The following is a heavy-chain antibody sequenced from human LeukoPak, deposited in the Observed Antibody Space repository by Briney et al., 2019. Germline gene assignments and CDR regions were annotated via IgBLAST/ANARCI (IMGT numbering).Heavy chain of an antibody. D-gene: IGHD1-1*01. Sequence: GGSVRLSCEASGYTFSDYSMNWVRQAPGKGLEWISWVGIDSGNTKYADSVEGRFTISGEKAKNSLYLQMSGLRVEDTAVYYCTREHNYAFHNGGEGTLVSVPS. V-gene: IGHV3-48*01. CDR1: GYTFSDYS. CDR2: VGIDSGNT. J-gene: IGHJ4*02. CDR3: TREHNYAFHN.